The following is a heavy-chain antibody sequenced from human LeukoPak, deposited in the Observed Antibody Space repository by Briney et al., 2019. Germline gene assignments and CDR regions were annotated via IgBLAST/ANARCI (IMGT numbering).Heavy chain of an antibody. Sequence: PSETLSLTCAVYGGSFSGYYWSWIRQPPGKGLEWIGEINHSGSTNYNPSLKSRVTISVDTSKNQFSLKLSSVTAADTAVYYCARGFVDTAMVKRSFGNRYYYGMDVWGQGTTVTVSS. V-gene: IGHV4-34*01. CDR1: GGSFSGYY. CDR2: INHSGST. J-gene: IGHJ6*02. D-gene: IGHD5-18*01. CDR3: ARGFVDTAMVKRSFGNRYYYGMDV.